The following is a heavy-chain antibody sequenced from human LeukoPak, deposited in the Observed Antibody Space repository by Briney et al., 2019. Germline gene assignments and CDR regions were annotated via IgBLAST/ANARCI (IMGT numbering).Heavy chain of an antibody. Sequence: GESLKISCQASGFTFTNYWIAWVRQMPGKGLEWMGIVHAGDSDARYSPSFQDQVTMSADKSISTAYLQWNSLRASDSAMYSCARFGYSTSLDFYLDVWGRGTLVAVSS. D-gene: IGHD6-13*01. V-gene: IGHV5-51*01. CDR1: GFTFTNYW. J-gene: IGHJ2*01. CDR3: ARFGYSTSLDFYLDV. CDR2: VHAGDSDA.